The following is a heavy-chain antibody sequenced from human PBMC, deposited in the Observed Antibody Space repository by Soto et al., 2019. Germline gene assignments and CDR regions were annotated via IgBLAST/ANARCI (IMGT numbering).Heavy chain of an antibody. J-gene: IGHJ4*02. Sequence: QVQLQQWGAGLLKPSETLSLTCAVYGGSFSGYYWSWIRQPPGKGLEWIREINHSGSTNYNPSLKSRVTISVDTSKNQFSLKLSSVTAADTAVYYCARGSSGWYVYWGQGTLVTVSS. CDR3: ARGSSGWYVY. V-gene: IGHV4-34*01. CDR2: INHSGST. CDR1: GGSFSGYY. D-gene: IGHD6-19*01.